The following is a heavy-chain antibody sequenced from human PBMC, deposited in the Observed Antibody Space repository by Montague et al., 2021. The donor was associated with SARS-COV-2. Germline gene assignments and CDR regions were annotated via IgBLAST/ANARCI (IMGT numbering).Heavy chain of an antibody. CDR3: ARALIMITFGGVIDHWFDP. V-gene: IGHV4-39*07. Sequence: SETLSLTCTVSGGSISSSSYYWGWIRQPPGKGLEWIGSIYYSGSTYYNPSLKSRVTISVDTSKNQFSLKLSSVTAADTAVYYCARALIMITFGGVIDHWFDPWGQGTLVTVSS. D-gene: IGHD3-16*02. CDR2: IYYSGST. CDR1: GGSISSSSYY. J-gene: IGHJ5*02.